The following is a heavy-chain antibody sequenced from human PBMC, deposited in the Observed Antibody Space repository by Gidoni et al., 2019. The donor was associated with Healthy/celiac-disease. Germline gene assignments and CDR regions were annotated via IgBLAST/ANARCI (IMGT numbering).Heavy chain of an antibody. V-gene: IGHV3-48*03. CDR3: AREGGWLRGFDI. CDR1: GFPFSSYE. J-gene: IGHJ3*02. D-gene: IGHD5-12*01. Sequence: EVQLVESGGGLVQPGGSLRLSCAASGFPFSSYEMNWVRQAPGKGLEWVSYISSSGSTIYYADSVKGRFTISRDNAKNSLYLQMNSLRAEDTAVYYCAREGGWLRGFDIWGQGTMVTVSS. CDR2: ISSSGSTI.